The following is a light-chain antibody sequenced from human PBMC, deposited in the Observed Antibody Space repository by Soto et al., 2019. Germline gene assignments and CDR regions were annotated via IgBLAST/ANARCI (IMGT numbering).Light chain of an antibody. J-gene: IGLJ1*01. CDR1: RSDIGSNF. V-gene: IGLV1-47*01. CDR3: AAWDDSLTGYV. CDR2: RNY. Sequence: QSVLTQPPSASGTPGQTVTISCSGSRSDIGSNFVYWYQQLPGTAPKLLIFRNYERPSGVPDRFSGSKSGTSASLAINGLRSEDEADYYCAAWDDSLTGYVFGTGTKLTVL.